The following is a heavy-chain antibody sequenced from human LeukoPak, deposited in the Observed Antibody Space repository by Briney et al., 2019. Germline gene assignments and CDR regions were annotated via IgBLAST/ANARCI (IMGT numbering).Heavy chain of an antibody. CDR1: GFTFSSYS. CDR2: VSSDSSTI. Sequence: GRSLRLSCAASGFTFSSYSMNWVRQAPGKGLEWVSYVSSDSSTIQYADSVKGRFTISRDNAKNSLNLQMNSLRAEDTAVYYCTRDGGWRDDYWGQGTLVTVSS. CDR3: TRDGGWRDDY. J-gene: IGHJ4*02. V-gene: IGHV3-48*01. D-gene: IGHD3-16*01.